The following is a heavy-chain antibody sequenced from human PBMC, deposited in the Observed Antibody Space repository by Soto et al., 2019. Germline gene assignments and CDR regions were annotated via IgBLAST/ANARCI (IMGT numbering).Heavy chain of an antibody. V-gene: IGHV1-69*13. CDR2: IIPIFGTA. CDR1: GFTFSSYA. CDR3: ANLITGYSSSSDWFDP. J-gene: IGHJ5*02. Sequence: SVKVSYKASGFTFSSYAISWVRQAPGQGLEWIGGIIPIFGTANYAQKFQGRVTITADESTSTAYMELSSLRSEDTAVYYFANLITGYSSSSDWFDPWGQGTLVTVSS. D-gene: IGHD6-6*01.